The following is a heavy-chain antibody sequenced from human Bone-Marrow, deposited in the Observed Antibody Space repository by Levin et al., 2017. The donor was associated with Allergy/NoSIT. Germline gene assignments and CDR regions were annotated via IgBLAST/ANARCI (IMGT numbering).Heavy chain of an antibody. Sequence: GESLKISCAASGFTVSSNYMNWVRQAPGKGLEWVSVIYTGGSTFYADSVKGRFTISRDNSKNTLYLQMNSLRAEDTAVYYCAKTLTVTTGYSHYYYGMDVWGQGTTVTVSS. V-gene: IGHV3-66*01. J-gene: IGHJ6*02. CDR3: AKTLTVTTGYSHYYYGMDV. D-gene: IGHD4-11*01. CDR2: IYTGGST. CDR1: GFTVSSNY.